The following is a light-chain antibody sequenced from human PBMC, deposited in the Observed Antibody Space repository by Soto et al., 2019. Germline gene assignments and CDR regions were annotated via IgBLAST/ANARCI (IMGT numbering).Light chain of an antibody. Sequence: IHFTQSPSFLSASVGDRFTVTCRASQGISSYLAWYQQKPGKAPKLLISAASTLQSGVPSRFSGSGSGTEFTLTITSLQPEDFATYYRQQLNNYPRTFGQGTKVDIK. CDR3: QQLNNYPRT. V-gene: IGKV1-9*01. CDR1: QGISSY. J-gene: IGKJ1*01. CDR2: AAS.